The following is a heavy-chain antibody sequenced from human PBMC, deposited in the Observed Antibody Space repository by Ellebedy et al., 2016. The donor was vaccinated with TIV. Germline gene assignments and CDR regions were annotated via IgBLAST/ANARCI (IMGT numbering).Heavy chain of an antibody. V-gene: IGHV3-30*02. J-gene: IGHJ6*02. D-gene: IGHD2-8*01. CDR2: IRYDGSNK. CDR1: GFTFSNFG. CDR3: AKEGNGDV. Sequence: GESLKISCAASGFTFSNFGMHWVRQAPGKGLEWVAFIRYDGSNKYYADSVKGRFTISRDNSKNTLYLQMNTLRLDDTAVYYCAKEGNGDVWGQGTTVTVSS.